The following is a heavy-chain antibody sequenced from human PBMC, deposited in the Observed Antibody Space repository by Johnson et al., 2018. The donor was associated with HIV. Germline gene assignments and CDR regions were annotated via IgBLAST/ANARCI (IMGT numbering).Heavy chain of an antibody. CDR3: AKDCRDCGTFDI. D-gene: IGHD2-21*02. CDR1: GFSFTRCD. V-gene: IGHV3-9*01. J-gene: IGHJ3*02. CDR2: ISWNSGTI. Sequence: VQLVESGGGVVQPGGSLRLSCAASGFSFTRCDMHWVREAPGKGLEWISGISWNSGTIGYADSVKGRFTISRDNAKNSLYLQMNSLRVEDTALYYCAKDCRDCGTFDIWGQGTMVTVSS.